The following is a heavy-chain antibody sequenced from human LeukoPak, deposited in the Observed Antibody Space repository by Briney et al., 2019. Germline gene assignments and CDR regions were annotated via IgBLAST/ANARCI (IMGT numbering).Heavy chain of an antibody. V-gene: IGHV3-33*01. CDR3: TRDNLAWRHYFDS. CDR2: IWSDGSNS. Sequence: GGSLRLSCAASGFTFSSYTMHWVRQAPGKGLVWVALIWSDGSNSGYAESVKGRFTISRHNSKNTVSLQMNSLRAEDTAVYYCTRDNLAWRHYFDSWGQGTLVTVSS. CDR1: GFTFSSYT. J-gene: IGHJ4*02.